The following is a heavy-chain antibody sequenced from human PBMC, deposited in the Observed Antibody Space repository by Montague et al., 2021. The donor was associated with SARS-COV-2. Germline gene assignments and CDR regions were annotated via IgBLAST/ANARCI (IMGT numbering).Heavy chain of an antibody. J-gene: IGHJ4*02. CDR3: ARELEIHDFLSGYYIGD. CDR2: IYYSGST. D-gene: IGHD3-3*01. CDR1: GGSVNSGSYH. Sequence: SETLSLTCTVSGGSVNSGSYHWNWIRQPPGKGLEWIGYIYYSGSTSYNPSHKSRVTISLDTSKNQFSLNLTSVTAADTALYFCARELEIHDFLSGYYIGDWGQGTLVTVSS. V-gene: IGHV4-61*01.